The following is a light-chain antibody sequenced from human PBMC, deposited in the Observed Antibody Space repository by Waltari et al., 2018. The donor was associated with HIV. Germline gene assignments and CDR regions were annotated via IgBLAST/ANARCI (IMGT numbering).Light chain of an antibody. J-gene: IGLJ2*01. CDR2: SNK. V-gene: IGLV1-44*01. CDR1: SSNIGSNT. CDR3: AAWDDSLNGPV. Sequence: QSVLTQPPSASGTPGQRVTISCSGSSSNIGSNTVNWYQQLPGTAPKLIIYSNKQRPSGVPDRFSCSKSGTSASRAISGLQSEDEADYYFAAWDDSLNGPVFGGGTKLTVL.